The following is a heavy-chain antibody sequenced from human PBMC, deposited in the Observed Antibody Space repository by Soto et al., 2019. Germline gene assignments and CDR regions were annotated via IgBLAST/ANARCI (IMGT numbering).Heavy chain of an antibody. V-gene: IGHV3-74*03. J-gene: IGHJ3*02. Sequence: EVQLLESGGDLVQPGGSLRLSCAASGFTFSGHWMHWVRQVPGKGLEWVSRINTDGGSSAYADSVKGRFSISRDNAKNKLYLQMTGLRAEDTAVYYCAREAGYCSRTSCYRRAFDTWGQGTTVTVSS. CDR1: GFTFSGHW. CDR2: INTDGGSS. CDR3: AREAGYCSRTSCYRRAFDT. D-gene: IGHD2-2*01.